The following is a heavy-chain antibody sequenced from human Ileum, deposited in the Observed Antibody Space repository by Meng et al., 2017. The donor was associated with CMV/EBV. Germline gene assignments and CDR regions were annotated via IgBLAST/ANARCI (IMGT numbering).Heavy chain of an antibody. Sequence: LQDAGPDLLHPSETPSLTCTVPGGSLTSYYWTWIRQPAGKGLEWIGRIYISGRTNYNPSLKSRVTMSVDTSKNQFSLNLSSVTAADTAVYYCARGRAMAFQSLDQDYFDYWGQGTLVTVSS. CDR2: IYISGRT. J-gene: IGHJ4*02. CDR1: GGSLTSYY. CDR3: ARGRAMAFQSLDQDYFDY. D-gene: IGHD5-18*01. V-gene: IGHV4-4*07.